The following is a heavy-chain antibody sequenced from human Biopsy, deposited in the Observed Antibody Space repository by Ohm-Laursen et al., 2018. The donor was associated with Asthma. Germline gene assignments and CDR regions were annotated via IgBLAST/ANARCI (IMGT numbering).Heavy chain of an antibody. D-gene: IGHD2-2*01. CDR1: GGSFSGHY. V-gene: IGHV4-34*12. J-gene: IGHJ4*02. CDR3: ATLRVYCRGANCFFFNY. Sequence: SETLSLTCAVYGGSFSGHYWTWIRQPPGKGLEWIGEIIHSGNTNYNRSLKSRLTLSVDTPKNQFSLKLSSVTAADTAVYYCATLRVYCRGANCFFFNYWGQGTLVTVSS. CDR2: IIHSGNT.